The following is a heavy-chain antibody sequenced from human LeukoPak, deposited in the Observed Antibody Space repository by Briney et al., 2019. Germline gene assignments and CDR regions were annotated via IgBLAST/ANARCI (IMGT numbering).Heavy chain of an antibody. CDR2: INQDGSEK. D-gene: IGHD3-10*01. CDR1: GFTVSSNY. CDR3: ARLYYYASGYYYMDV. V-gene: IGHV3-7*01. J-gene: IGHJ6*03. Sequence: GGSLRLSCAASGFTVSSNYMSWVRQAPGKGLEGGANINQDGSEKYYVDSVKGRFTISRDNAKNSLYLQMNSLRAEDTAVYYCARLYYYASGYYYMDVWGKGTTVTVSS.